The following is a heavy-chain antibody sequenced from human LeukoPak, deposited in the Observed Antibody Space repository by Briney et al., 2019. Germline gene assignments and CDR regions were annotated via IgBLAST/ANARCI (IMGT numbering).Heavy chain of an antibody. J-gene: IGHJ4*02. D-gene: IGHD3-22*01. CDR3: ARSRHYYDSTGYYEYDY. CDR2: IYYTGST. Sequence: SETLSLTCTVSGGSISSFYWTWIRQPPGKGLEWIGSIYYTGSTNYNPSLKSRVTIPVDTSKNQFSLRLSSVTAADTAVYYCARSRHYYDSTGYYEYDYWGQGTLVTVSS. V-gene: IGHV4-59*08. CDR1: GGSISSFY.